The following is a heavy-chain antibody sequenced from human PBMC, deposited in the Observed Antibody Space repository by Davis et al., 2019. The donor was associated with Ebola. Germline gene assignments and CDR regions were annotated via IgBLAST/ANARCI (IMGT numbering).Heavy chain of an antibody. V-gene: IGHV3-33*01. CDR1: GFTLSGYG. CDR3: ARAWLQFPDY. D-gene: IGHD5-24*01. CDR2: IWYDGRNQ. J-gene: IGHJ4*02. Sequence: PGGSLRLSCAASGFTLSGYGLHWVRQPPGKGLEWVAVIWYDGRNQYYADSVKGRFTISRDNAKNSLYLQMNSLRAEDTAVYYCARAWLQFPDYWGQGTLVTVSS.